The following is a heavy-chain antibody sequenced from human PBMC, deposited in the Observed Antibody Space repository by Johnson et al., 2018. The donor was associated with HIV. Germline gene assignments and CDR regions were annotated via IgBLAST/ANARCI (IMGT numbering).Heavy chain of an antibody. V-gene: IGHV3-53*01. CDR1: GFSVSSNY. J-gene: IGHJ3*02. Sequence: VQLVESGGGLIQSGGSLRLSCAASGFSVSSNYMSWVRQAPGKGLEWVSIIYSGGGGGSTYYADSVKGRFTISRDNSTKTLYLQMNSLRAEDTAVYYGARAGCGGDCSTDAFDIWGQGTMVTVSS. CDR2: IYSGGGGGST. D-gene: IGHD2-21*02. CDR3: ARAGCGGDCSTDAFDI.